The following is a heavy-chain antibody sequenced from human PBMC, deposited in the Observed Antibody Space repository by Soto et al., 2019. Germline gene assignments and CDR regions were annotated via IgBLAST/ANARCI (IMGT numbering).Heavy chain of an antibody. CDR2: IYYSDSYT. CDR3: ARLQAAAGDNDLTFAY. D-gene: IGHD6-13*01. Sequence: CTACGDCIRSYVWSWILQPQGKGLEWIGYIYYSDSYTNYSPSFQGHVTISADKSISTAYPQWSSLKASDTAMYYCARLQAAAGDNDLTFAYWGKGTLVTVSS. CDR1: GDCIRSYV. J-gene: IGHJ4*02. V-gene: IGHV5-10-1*01.